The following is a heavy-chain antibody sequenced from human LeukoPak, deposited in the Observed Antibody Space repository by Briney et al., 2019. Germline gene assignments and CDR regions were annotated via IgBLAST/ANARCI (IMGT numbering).Heavy chain of an antibody. V-gene: IGHV1-8*01. Sequence: ASVKVSCKASGYIFTAFDINWVRQAPGLGLEWMGWMSPKTGNRGYAQKFQGRFTMARDTSRSTVYMELSGLTSEGTAVYYSTRTPPKGDIDTWGLGTQVIVSS. CDR1: GYIFTAFD. CDR3: TRTPPKGDIDT. CDR2: MSPKTGNR. J-gene: IGHJ4*02. D-gene: IGHD2-21*02.